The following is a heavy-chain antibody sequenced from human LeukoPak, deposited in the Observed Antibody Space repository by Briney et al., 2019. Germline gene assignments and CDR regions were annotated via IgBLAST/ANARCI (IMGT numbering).Heavy chain of an antibody. CDR1: GFTVSSNY. J-gene: IGHJ5*02. CDR2: IYSGGST. V-gene: IGHV3-53*05. CDR3: AKMGRYFDWLRRIRNWFDP. Sequence: PGGSLRLSCAASGFTVSSNYMSWVRQAPGKGLEWVSVIYSGGSTYYADSVKGRFTISGDNSKNTLYLQMNSLRAEDTAVYYCAKMGRYFDWLRRIRNWFDPWGQGTLVTVSS. D-gene: IGHD3-9*01.